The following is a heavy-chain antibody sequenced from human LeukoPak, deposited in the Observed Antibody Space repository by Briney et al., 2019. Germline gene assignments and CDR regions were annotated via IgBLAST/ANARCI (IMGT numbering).Heavy chain of an antibody. Sequence: SETPSLTCAVYGGSFNGYYWSWIRQPPGKGLEWIGEINHSGSTNYNPSLKSRVTISVDTSKNQFSLKLSSVTAADTAVYYCARHRALRFLEWLSEGYFDYWGQGTLVTVSS. CDR1: GGSFNGYY. CDR3: ARHRALRFLEWLSEGYFDY. V-gene: IGHV4-34*01. CDR2: INHSGST. D-gene: IGHD3-3*01. J-gene: IGHJ4*02.